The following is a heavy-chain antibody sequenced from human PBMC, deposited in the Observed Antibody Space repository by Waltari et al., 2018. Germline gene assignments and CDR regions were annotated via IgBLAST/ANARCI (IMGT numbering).Heavy chain of an antibody. J-gene: IGHJ6*02. CDR2: IYHSGST. Sequence: QVQLQESGPGLVKPSETLSLTCAVSGYSISSGYYWGWIRQPPGTGLGWIGSIYHSGSTYYIPSLKSRVTISVDTSKNQFSLKLSSVTAADTAVYYCAGGQRGYSSSWYGDYYYGMDVWGQGTTVTVSS. CDR1: GYSISSGYY. V-gene: IGHV4-38-2*01. CDR3: AGGQRGYSSSWYGDYYYGMDV. D-gene: IGHD6-13*01.